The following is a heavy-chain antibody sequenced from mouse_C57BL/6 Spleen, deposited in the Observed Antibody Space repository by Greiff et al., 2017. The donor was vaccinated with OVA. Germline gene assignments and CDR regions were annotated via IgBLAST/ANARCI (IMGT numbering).Heavy chain of an antibody. V-gene: IGHV1-61*01. J-gene: IGHJ3*01. D-gene: IGHD1-1*01. Sequence: QVQLQQPGAELVRPGSSVKLSCKASGYPFTSYWMDWVKQRPGQGLEWIGNIYPSDSETHYNQKFKDKATLTVDKSSSTAYMQLSSLTSEDSSVYYCARGAPMYYYGTSFAYWGQGTLVTVSA. CDR2: IYPSDSET. CDR3: ARGAPMYYYGTSFAY. CDR1: GYPFTSYW.